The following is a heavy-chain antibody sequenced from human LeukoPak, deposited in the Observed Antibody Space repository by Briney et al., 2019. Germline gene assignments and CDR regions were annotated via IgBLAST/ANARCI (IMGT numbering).Heavy chain of an antibody. CDR3: ARDYHGNNWYYFDY. V-gene: IGHV4-61*01. Sequence: PSGTLSLPCTLPVGSVRGGHYFWSWIRQPPGRRVAGLVYIYYSGTTNYNPSLKSRLTMSVDTSKNQFSLKLNSVTAADTAVYYCARDYHGNNWYYFDYWGQGTLVAVSS. D-gene: IGHD1-1*01. CDR1: VGSVRGGHYF. J-gene: IGHJ4*02. CDR2: IYYSGTT.